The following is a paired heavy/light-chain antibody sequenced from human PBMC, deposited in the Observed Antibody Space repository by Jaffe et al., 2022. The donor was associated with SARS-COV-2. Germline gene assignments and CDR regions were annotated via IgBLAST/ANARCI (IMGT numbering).Heavy chain of an antibody. D-gene: IGHD2-15*01. CDR3: STFGGGSSGYFYHYMDV. Sequence: QVHLVQSGPEVKKPGASVKVSCKVSGYTLTDLSIHWVRQAPGKGLEWMAAFDPEDDKTIYAQDFQGRVTTTEDTSTDTAYMELSSLRSEDTAIYYCSTFGGGSSGYFYHYMDVWGIGTTVIVSS. J-gene: IGHJ6*03. V-gene: IGHV1-24*01. CDR1: GYTLTDLS. CDR2: FDPEDDKT.
Light chain of an antibody. Sequence: SSELTQDPAVSVALGQTVRISCQGDSLRSYTASWYRQRPGQAPILVIYRRDSRPSGIPDRFSGTSSGTTASLTITGAQAEDEGDYFCSSRDSTNTVLFGGGTKLTVL. CDR1: SLRSYT. J-gene: IGLJ2*01. V-gene: IGLV3-19*01. CDR3: SSRDSTNTVL. CDR2: RRD.